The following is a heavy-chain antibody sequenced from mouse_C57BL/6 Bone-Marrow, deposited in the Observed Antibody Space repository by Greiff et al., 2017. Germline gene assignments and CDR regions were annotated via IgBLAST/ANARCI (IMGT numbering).Heavy chain of an antibody. CDR1: GYTFTDYY. Sequence: VQLQQSGAELVRPGASVKLSCKASGYTFTDYYINWVKQRPGQGLEWIARIYPGSGNTYYNEKFKGKATLTAEKSSSTAYMQLSSLTSEDSAVYFCAKYYYWHFDVGGTGTTVTVSS. J-gene: IGHJ1*03. CDR2: IYPGSGNT. CDR3: AKYYYWHFDV. V-gene: IGHV1-76*01. D-gene: IGHD1-1*01.